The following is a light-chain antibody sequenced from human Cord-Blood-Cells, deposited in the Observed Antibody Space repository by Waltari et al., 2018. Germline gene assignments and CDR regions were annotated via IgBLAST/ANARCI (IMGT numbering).Light chain of an antibody. CDR1: SSAVGGYNY. CDR2: DVS. J-gene: IGLJ1*01. Sequence: QSALTQPASVSGSPGQSITISCTGTSSAVGGYNYVSWYQQHPGKAPKLMIYDVSNRPSGVSNRVSGSKSGNTASLTISGLQAEDEADYYCSSYTSSSTLYVFGTGTKVTVL. CDR3: SSYTSSSTLYV. V-gene: IGLV2-14*01.